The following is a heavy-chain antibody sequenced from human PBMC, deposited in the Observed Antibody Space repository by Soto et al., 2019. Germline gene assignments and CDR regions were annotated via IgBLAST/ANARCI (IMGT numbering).Heavy chain of an antibody. CDR3: ARSPLGYDYVRQTWREVGDSFDI. D-gene: IGHD3-16*01. Sequence: SETLSLTCAVYAGSFSHYYWNWIRPSPGKGLEWIGKIKHSGSSNYNPSLRSRVSFSLDTSKNQFSLHLMSVTAADTAVYYCARSPLGYDYVRQTWREVGDSFDIWGRGTLVTVSS. CDR2: IKHSGSS. J-gene: IGHJ3*02. V-gene: IGHV4-34*01. CDR1: AGSFSHYY.